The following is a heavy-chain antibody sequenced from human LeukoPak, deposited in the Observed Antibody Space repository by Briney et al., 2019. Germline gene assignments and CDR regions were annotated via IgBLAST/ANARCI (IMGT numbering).Heavy chain of an antibody. CDR3: ARADPIVVVPAAINYYYYMDV. J-gene: IGHJ6*03. Sequence: GASVKVSSKASGYTFTGYYMHWVRQAPGQGLEWMGWINPNSGGTNYAQKFQGRVTMTRDTSISTAYMELSRLRSDDTAVYYCARADPIVVVPAAINYYYYMDVWGKGTTVTVSS. V-gene: IGHV1-2*02. CDR1: GYTFTGYY. D-gene: IGHD2-2*01. CDR2: INPNSGGT.